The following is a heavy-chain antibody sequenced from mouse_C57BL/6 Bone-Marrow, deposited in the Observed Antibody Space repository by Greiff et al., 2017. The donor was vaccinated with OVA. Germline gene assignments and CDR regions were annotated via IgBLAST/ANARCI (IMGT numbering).Heavy chain of an antibody. CDR2: IYPGDGDT. D-gene: IGHD2-3*01. CDR1: GYAFSSSW. V-gene: IGHV1-82*01. Sequence: VQLQQSGPELVKPGASVKISCKASGYAFSSSWMNWVKQRPGKGLEWIGRIYPGDGDTNYNGKFKGKATLTADKSSSTAYMQLSSLTSEDSAVYVGARDGEDFAMGCWGQGTSVSVSS. CDR3: ARDGEDFAMGC. J-gene: IGHJ4*01.